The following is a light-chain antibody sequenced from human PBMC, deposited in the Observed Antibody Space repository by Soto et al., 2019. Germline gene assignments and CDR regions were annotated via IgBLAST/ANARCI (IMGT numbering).Light chain of an antibody. CDR3: TSYTPIVTLGSV. CDR1: SSEIGGYNS. J-gene: IGLJ1*01. Sequence: QSALTQPASVSGSPGQSITISCTGTSSEIGGYNSVSWYQQHPGRAPRLIIYEVTNRPSGVSNRFSASKSGNTASLAISGLQAEDEADYYCTSYTPIVTLGSVFGTGTKVT. V-gene: IGLV2-14*01. CDR2: EVT.